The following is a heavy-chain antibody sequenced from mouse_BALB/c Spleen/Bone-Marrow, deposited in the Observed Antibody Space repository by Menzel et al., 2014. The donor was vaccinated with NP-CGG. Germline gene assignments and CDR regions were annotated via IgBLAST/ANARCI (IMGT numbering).Heavy chain of an antibody. Sequence: VQGVESGAELAKPWASVKMSCKASGYTFTSYWMHWVKQRPGQGLEWIGYINPSTGYTEYNQKFKDKATLTADKSSSTAYMQLSSLTSEDSAVYYCARSGDYGGFDYWGQGTTLTVSS. CDR3: ARSGDYGGFDY. J-gene: IGHJ2*01. V-gene: IGHV1-7*01. D-gene: IGHD2-4*01. CDR1: GYTFTSYW. CDR2: INPSTGYT.